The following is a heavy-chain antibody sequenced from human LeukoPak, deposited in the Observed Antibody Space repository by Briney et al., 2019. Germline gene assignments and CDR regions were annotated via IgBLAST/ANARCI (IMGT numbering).Heavy chain of an antibody. D-gene: IGHD2-15*01. Sequence: SGGSLRLSCVASVFTLSSYSMNWVRQAPGKGLEWVSSIRSSSGYVFYADSMKGRFTVSRDNSKNSLYLQMNSLRAEDTAVYYCARFPESSNTWSIDFWGQGTLVTVSS. CDR1: VFTLSSYS. CDR2: IRSSSGYV. J-gene: IGHJ4*02. V-gene: IGHV3-21*01. CDR3: ARFPESSNTWSIDF.